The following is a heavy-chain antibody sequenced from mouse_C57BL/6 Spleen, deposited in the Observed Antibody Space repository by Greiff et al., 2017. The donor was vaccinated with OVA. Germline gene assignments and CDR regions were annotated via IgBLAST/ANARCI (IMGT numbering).Heavy chain of an antibody. Sequence: QVQLQQPGAELVKPGASVKLSCKASGYTFTSYWMQWVKQRPGQGLEWIGEIDPSDSYTNYNQKFKGTATLTVATSYSNAYMQLSSLTSEDSAVYYCARYDGSSYGYFDVWGTGTTVTVSS. D-gene: IGHD1-1*01. J-gene: IGHJ1*03. CDR1: GYTFTSYW. CDR3: ARYDGSSYGYFDV. V-gene: IGHV1-50*01. CDR2: IDPSDSYT.